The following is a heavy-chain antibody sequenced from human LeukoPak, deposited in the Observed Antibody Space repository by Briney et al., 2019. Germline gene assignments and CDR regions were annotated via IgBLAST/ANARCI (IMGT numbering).Heavy chain of an antibody. CDR3: ARGPDYGARTDFLDY. V-gene: IGHV3-7*03. D-gene: IGHD4-17*01. Sequence: GGSLRLSCAASGFIFNRHWMNWVHQAPGKGLEWVANINQGGGERNYVDSVKGRFTISRDDAKNSLYLQLNSLRVEDTAIYYCARGPDYGARTDFLDYWGQGALVTVSS. J-gene: IGHJ4*02. CDR2: INQGGGER. CDR1: GFIFNRHW.